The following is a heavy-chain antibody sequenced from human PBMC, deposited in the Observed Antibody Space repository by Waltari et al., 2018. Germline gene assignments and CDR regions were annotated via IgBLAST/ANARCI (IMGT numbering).Heavy chain of an antibody. CDR1: GDAISSGSYY. CDR2: IYTSWTT. J-gene: IGHJ4*02. V-gene: IGHV4-61*09. CDR3: AVSGYEPPGDY. D-gene: IGHD5-12*01. Sequence: QVQLQESGPGLVKPSQTLSLTCAVSGDAISSGSYYRSWVRQPAGKGLEWIGYIYTSWTTTYNPPLTSRVTISVDTLNHQFSLKLSSVTAADTSVYYCAVSGYEPPGDYWGQGTLVTVSS.